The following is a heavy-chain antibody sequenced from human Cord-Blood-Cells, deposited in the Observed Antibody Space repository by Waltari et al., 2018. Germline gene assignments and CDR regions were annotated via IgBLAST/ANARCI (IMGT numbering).Heavy chain of an antibody. J-gene: IGHJ4*02. CDR2: INPNSGCT. Sequence: QVQLVQSGAEVKKPGASVKVSCKASGYTFTGYYMHWVRQAPGQGLEWMEWINPNSGCTNYAQNFQGRGTMTRDTSISTAYMELSRLRSDDTAVYYCAREGTRTLYYFDYWGQGTLVTVSS. D-gene: IGHD1-1*01. V-gene: IGHV1-2*02. CDR3: AREGTRTLYYFDY. CDR1: GYTFTGYY.